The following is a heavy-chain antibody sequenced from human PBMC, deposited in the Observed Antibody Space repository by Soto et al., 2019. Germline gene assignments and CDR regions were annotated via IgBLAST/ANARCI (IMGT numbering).Heavy chain of an antibody. Sequence: SETLSLTCTVSGGPISDDSYWSWIRQTPGKGLEWIGYIYHTGNTYYNPSLRSRVSISVDKSKSQFSLKLISVTAADTAVYFCARDEYQLLSSVSWFDSWGQGTLVTVSS. V-gene: IGHV4-30-4*01. CDR1: GGPISDDSY. D-gene: IGHD2-2*01. CDR3: ARDEYQLLSSVSWFDS. J-gene: IGHJ5*01. CDR2: IYHTGNT.